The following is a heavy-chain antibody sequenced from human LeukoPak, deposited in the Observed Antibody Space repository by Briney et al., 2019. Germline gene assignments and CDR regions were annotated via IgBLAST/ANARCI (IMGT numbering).Heavy chain of an antibody. V-gene: IGHV1-8*01. CDR1: GYTFTSYD. Sequence: ASVKVSCKASGYTFTSYDIHWVRQATGQGLEWMGWMNPNSGNTGYAQKFQGRVTMTRNTSITSAYMELSSLRSEDTAVYYCAREARITMVRGVNYHYYYYGMDVWGQGTTVTVSS. D-gene: IGHD3-10*01. CDR3: AREARITMVRGVNYHYYYYGMDV. CDR2: MNPNSGNT. J-gene: IGHJ6*02.